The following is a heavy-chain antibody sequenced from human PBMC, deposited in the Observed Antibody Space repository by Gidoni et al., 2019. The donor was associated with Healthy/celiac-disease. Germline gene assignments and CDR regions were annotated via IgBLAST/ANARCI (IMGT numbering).Heavy chain of an antibody. V-gene: IGHV4-39*01. Sequence: QLQLQESGPGLVKPSETLSLTCTVSAGSISSSSYYWGWIRQPPGKGLEWIGSIYYSWSTYYNPSLKSRVTISVDTSKNQFSLKLSSVTAADTAVYYCARQGCSGGSCYFYYYYYMDVWGKGTTVTVSS. J-gene: IGHJ6*03. CDR2: IYYSWST. CDR1: AGSISSSSYY. CDR3: ARQGCSGGSCYFYYYYYMDV. D-gene: IGHD2-15*01.